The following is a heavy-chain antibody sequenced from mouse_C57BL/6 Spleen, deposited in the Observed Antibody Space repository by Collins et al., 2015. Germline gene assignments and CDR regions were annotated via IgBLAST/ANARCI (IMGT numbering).Heavy chain of an antibody. Sequence: QVQLKESGPGLVAPSQSLSITCTVSGFSLTGYGVNWVRQPPGKGLEWLGMIWGDGSTDYNSALKPRLSISKDNSKSQVFLKMNSLQTDDTARYYCARGGGYDEGYYAMDYWGQGTSVTVSS. CDR3: ARGGGYDEGYYAMDY. D-gene: IGHD2-2*01. CDR1: GFSLTGYG. V-gene: IGHV2-6-7*01. J-gene: IGHJ4*01. CDR2: IWGDGST.